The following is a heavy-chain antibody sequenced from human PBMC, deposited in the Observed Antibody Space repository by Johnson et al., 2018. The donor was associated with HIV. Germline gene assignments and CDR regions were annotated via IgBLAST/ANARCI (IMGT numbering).Heavy chain of an antibody. CDR3: AREASGSLDAFDI. CDR2: IYSGGRT. J-gene: IGHJ3*02. D-gene: IGHD1-26*01. V-gene: IGHV3-66*02. Sequence: VQLVESGGGLVQPGGSLRLSCAASGFTVSSNYMSWVRQAPGKGLAWVSVIYSGGRTYYADSVKGRFTISRDNSKNTLYLQMGSLRAEDMAVYYCAREASGSLDAFDIWGQGTMVTVSS. CDR1: GFTVSSNY.